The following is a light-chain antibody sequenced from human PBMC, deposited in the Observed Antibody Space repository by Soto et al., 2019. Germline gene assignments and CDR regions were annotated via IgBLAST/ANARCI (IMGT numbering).Light chain of an antibody. Sequence: EIVLTQSPGTLSLSPGERATLSCRASQSVSSSYLARYQQKPGQAPRLLIYGASSRATGIPDRVSGSGSGTDFTLTISRLEPEDFAVYYCHQYDSSPLTFGGGTKVEIK. CDR2: GAS. V-gene: IGKV3-20*01. J-gene: IGKJ4*01. CDR1: QSVSSSY. CDR3: HQYDSSPLT.